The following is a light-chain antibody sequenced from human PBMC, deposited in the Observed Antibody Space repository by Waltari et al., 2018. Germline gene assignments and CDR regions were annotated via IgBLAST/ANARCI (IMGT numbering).Light chain of an antibody. CDR2: YDD. CDR1: NSNIGNNA. Sequence: QSVLTQPPSVSEAPRQRVTISCSGSNSNIGNNAVNWYQQLPGKAPKLLIYYDDVLPEGVLYRFSGSRAGTSASLSISGLQSADEGDYFCAAWDDSLSGLIFGGGTKLTVL. V-gene: IGLV1-36*01. CDR3: AAWDDSLSGLI. J-gene: IGLJ2*01.